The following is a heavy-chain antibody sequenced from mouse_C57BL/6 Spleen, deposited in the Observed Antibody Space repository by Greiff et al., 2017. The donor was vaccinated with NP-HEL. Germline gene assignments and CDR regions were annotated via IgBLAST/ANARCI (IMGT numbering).Heavy chain of an antibody. CDR1: GFTFSDYG. Sequence: EVKLQESGGGLVKPGGSLKLSCAASGFTFSDYGMHWVRQAPEKGLEWVAYISSGSSTIYYADTVKGRFTISRDNAKNTLFLQMTSLRSEDTAMYYCARDDDGPSDAMDYWGQGTSVTVSS. CDR2: ISSGSSTI. CDR3: ARDDDGPSDAMDY. D-gene: IGHD2-4*01. J-gene: IGHJ4*01. V-gene: IGHV5-17*01.